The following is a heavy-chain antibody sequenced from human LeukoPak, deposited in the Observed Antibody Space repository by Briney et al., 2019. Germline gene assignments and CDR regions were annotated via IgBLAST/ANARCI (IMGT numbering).Heavy chain of an antibody. Sequence: PSETLSLTCGVSGGSISSTNWWTWVRQPPGKGLEWIGYIYNRGTTNYNPSLKSRVTIAVDTSKNQFSLKLTSVTAADAAVYYCARDRSYGNNWFDPWGQGTLVTVS. CDR1: GGSISSTNW. CDR3: ARDRSYGNNWFDP. V-gene: IGHV4-4*02. D-gene: IGHD4-17*01. CDR2: IYNRGTT. J-gene: IGHJ5*02.